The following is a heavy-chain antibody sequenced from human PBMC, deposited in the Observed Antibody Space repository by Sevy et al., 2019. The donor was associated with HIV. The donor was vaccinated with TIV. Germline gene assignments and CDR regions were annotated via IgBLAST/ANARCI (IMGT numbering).Heavy chain of an antibody. D-gene: IGHD1-26*01. CDR2: ISGSADST. CDR3: AKYRVGAMNVFDI. CDR1: GFIFNNYA. J-gene: IGHJ3*02. Sequence: GGSLRLSCAASGFIFNNYAMSWVRQAPGKGLEWVSSISGSADSTFYADSVKGRFTISRENSKNTLYLQMNSLRGEDTAVYYCAKYRVGAMNVFDIWGQGTVVTVSS. V-gene: IGHV3-23*01.